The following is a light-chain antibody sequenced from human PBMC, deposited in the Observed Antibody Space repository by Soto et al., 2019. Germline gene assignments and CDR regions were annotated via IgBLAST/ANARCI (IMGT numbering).Light chain of an antibody. CDR3: MQATHFPYT. CDR2: KIS. Sequence: DAVLTQTPLSSAVTLGQPASISCTSSQSLVHKDGITYLSWLPQRPGQPPRLLISKISDRVAGGPDRFSGIRAGTDFTLEINRVEAEDVGIYYCMQATHFPYTCGQGTRLDIK. V-gene: IGKV2-24*01. J-gene: IGKJ2*01. CDR1: QSLVHKDGITY.